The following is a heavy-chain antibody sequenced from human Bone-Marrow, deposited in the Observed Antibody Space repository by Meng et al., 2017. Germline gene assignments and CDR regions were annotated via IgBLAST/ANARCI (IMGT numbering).Heavy chain of an antibody. J-gene: IGHJ4*02. CDR2: ISGSGGST. Sequence: GESLKISCAASGFTFSSYAMSWVRQAPGKGLEWVSAISGSGGSTYYADSVKGRFTISRDNSKNTLYLQMNSLRAENTAVYCCAKDPYSSSWYSALSDYWVQRTLVTVSS. CDR1: GFTFSSYA. V-gene: IGHV3-23*01. D-gene: IGHD6-13*01. CDR3: AKDPYSSSWYSALSDY.